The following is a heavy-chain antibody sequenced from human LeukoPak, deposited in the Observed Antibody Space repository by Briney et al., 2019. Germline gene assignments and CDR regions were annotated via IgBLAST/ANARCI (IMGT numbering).Heavy chain of an antibody. D-gene: IGHD2-2*03. J-gene: IGHJ4*02. Sequence: GESLKISCKGSGYSFTSYWIGWVRQMPGKGLEWMGIIYPGDPDTRYSPSSQGQVTISADKSISTAYLQWSSLKASDTAMYYCARQGLQVDIVVVPALGYWGQGTLVTVSS. CDR1: GYSFTSYW. CDR3: ARQGLQVDIVVVPALGY. CDR2: IYPGDPDT. V-gene: IGHV5-51*01.